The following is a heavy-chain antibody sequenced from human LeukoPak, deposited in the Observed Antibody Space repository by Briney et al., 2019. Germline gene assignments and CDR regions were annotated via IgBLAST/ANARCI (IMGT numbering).Heavy chain of an antibody. CDR2: IYPGDSDT. CDR3: ARHSAPRYCSNGVCYSYYFMDV. J-gene: IGHJ6*03. V-gene: IGHV5-51*01. CDR1: GYSFSSYW. Sequence: GESLKISCKGSGYSFSSYWIGWVRQMPGKGLGWMGIIYPGDSDTRYNPSFQGQVTISADKSISTAYLQWRSLKASDTAMSFCARHSAPRYCSNGVCYSYYFMDVWGKGTTVTVSS. D-gene: IGHD2-8*01.